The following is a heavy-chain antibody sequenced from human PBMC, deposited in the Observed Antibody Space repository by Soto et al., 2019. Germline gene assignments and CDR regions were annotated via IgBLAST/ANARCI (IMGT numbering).Heavy chain of an antibody. CDR1: GFSLSTTGVG. CDR2: IYWDDDK. Sequence: QITLKESGPTLVKPTQTLTPTCTFSGFSLSTTGVGVGWIRQPPGKALEWLALIYWDDDKRYNPSLNSRLTITKDTSKNQVVLAMTNMDPVDTATYYCVQSRCGGDCLQSYSSHSYYGLDVWGQGTTVTVSS. J-gene: IGHJ6*02. D-gene: IGHD2-21*02. V-gene: IGHV2-5*02. CDR3: VQSRCGGDCLQSYSSHSYYGLDV.